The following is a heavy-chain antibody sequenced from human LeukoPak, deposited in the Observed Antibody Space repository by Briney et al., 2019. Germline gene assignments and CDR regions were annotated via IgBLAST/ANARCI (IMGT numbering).Heavy chain of an antibody. D-gene: IGHD4-11*01. J-gene: IGHJ4*02. CDR1: GFTFSSYS. Sequence: GGSLRLSCAASGFTFSSYSMNWVRQAPGKGLEWVSSISSSSSYIYYADSVKGRFTISRDNAKNSLYLQMNGLRAEDTAVYYCARDSRQQLFYYWGEGTLVTVSS. V-gene: IGHV3-21*01. CDR3: ARDSRQQLFYY. CDR2: ISSSSSYI.